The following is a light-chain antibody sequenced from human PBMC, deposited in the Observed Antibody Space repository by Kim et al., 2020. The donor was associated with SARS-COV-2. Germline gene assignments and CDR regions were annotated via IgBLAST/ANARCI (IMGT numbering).Light chain of an antibody. Sequence: VSPGRTASITCSGDKLGEKGAAWYQQKAGQSPVLVMYQDSKRPSGTPERFSGSNSGNTATLTISGTQAMDEADYYCQAWDSSTVVFGGGTQLTVL. V-gene: IGLV3-1*01. CDR2: QDS. CDR1: KLGEKG. J-gene: IGLJ2*01. CDR3: QAWDSSTVV.